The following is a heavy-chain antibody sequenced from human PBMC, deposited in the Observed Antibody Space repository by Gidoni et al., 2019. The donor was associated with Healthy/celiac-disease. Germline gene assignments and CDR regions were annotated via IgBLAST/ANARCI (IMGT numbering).Heavy chain of an antibody. CDR2: ISGNSGSI. CDR1: GFTFDDYA. Sequence: EVQLVESGGGLVQPGRSLRLSCAASGFTFDDYAMHWVRQAPGKGLEWVSGISGNSGSIGYADSVKGRFTISRDNAKNSLYLQMNSLRAEDTALYYCANTLGYCSGSSCYGMDVWGQGTTVTVSS. V-gene: IGHV3-9*01. J-gene: IGHJ6*02. CDR3: ANTLGYCSGSSCYGMDV. D-gene: IGHD2-15*01.